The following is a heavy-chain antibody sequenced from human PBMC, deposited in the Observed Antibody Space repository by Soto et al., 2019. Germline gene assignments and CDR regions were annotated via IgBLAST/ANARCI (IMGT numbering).Heavy chain of an antibody. CDR3: ARASGSGGDY. CDR2: INPNSGDT. Sequence: GASVKVSCKASGYTFTGYSMHWVRQAPGQGLEWMGWINPNSGDTNYAQKFHGRVTMTRDTSISTAYMELTRLRSDDTAVYYCARASGSGGDYWGQGTLVTVSS. V-gene: IGHV1-2*02. D-gene: IGHD2-15*01. CDR1: GYTFTGYS. J-gene: IGHJ4*02.